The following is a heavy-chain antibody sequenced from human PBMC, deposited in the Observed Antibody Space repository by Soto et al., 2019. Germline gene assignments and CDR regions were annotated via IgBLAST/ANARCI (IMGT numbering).Heavy chain of an antibody. CDR2: INHTGGT. CDR3: AKDEYYYRNNWFDP. Sequence: PSETLSLTCAVSGGPVNGSYWNWIRQPPGKGLEWIGEINHTGGTHYNPSLKSRVTMSVDTSKNQFSLKLSSVTAADTAVYYCAKDEYYYRNNWFDPWGQGTLVTVSS. CDR1: GGPVNGSY. V-gene: IGHV4-34*01. D-gene: IGHD3-22*01. J-gene: IGHJ5*02.